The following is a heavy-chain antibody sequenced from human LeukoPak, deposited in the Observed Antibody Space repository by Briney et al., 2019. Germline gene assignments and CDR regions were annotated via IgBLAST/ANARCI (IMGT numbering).Heavy chain of an antibody. D-gene: IGHD2-15*01. V-gene: IGHV5-51*01. CDR2: IYPGDSDT. Sequence: GEALKISCKGVGYSFSNYWIVWVRQMSGRGLEWMGIIYPGDSDTRYSPSFQGQVTISADKSISTAYLQWSSLKASDNAMYYCARRRGATSRHYFDSWGQGTLVTASS. CDR3: ARRRGATSRHYFDS. J-gene: IGHJ4*02. CDR1: GYSFSNYW.